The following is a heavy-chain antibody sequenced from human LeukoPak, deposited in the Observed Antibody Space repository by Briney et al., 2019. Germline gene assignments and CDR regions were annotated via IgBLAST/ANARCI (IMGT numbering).Heavy chain of an antibody. CDR3: ARHGGAYSLDQ. V-gene: IGHV4-59*08. Sequence: PSETLSLTCTVSGGAIRSDYWSWVRQPPGEGLEWIGCIYDIGNTNYNPSLKSRVTISVDVYKNQFALKLSSVSDADTAVYYCARHGGAYSLDQWGQGTLVTVSS. CDR2: IYDIGNT. CDR1: GGAIRSDY. D-gene: IGHD3/OR15-3a*01. J-gene: IGHJ4*02.